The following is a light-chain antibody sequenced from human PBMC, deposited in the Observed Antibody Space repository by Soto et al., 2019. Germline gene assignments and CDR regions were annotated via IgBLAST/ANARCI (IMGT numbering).Light chain of an antibody. CDR3: QQYGSSSIT. V-gene: IGKV3-20*01. CDR2: GAS. Sequence: EIVLTQSPATLSLSPGARATLSCRASQSVSSYLAWYQQKPGQAPRLLIYGASSRATGIPDRFSGSGSGTDFTLTISRLEPEDFAVYYCQQYGSSSITFGQGTRLEIK. J-gene: IGKJ5*01. CDR1: QSVSSY.